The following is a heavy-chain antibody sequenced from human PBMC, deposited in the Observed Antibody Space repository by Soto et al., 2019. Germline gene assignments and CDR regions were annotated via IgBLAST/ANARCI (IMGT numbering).Heavy chain of an antibody. V-gene: IGHV3-7*04. CDR2: INQDGSEK. J-gene: IGHJ4*02. CDR3: ARDRWLVTDY. Sequence: EVQLVESGGGLVQPGGSLRLSCAASGFTFSSYWMTWVRQAPGKGLEWVANINQDGSEKYYVDSVKGRFTISRDNAKNSLYLRMNTLRAEDTAVYYCARDRWLVTDYWGQGTLVTVSS. D-gene: IGHD6-19*01. CDR1: GFTFSSYW.